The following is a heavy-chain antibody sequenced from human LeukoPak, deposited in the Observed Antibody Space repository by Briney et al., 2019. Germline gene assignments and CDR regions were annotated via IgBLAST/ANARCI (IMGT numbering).Heavy chain of an antibody. CDR3: AKVGIKIAVAGTNYFDY. CDR2: ISFDESNK. J-gene: IGHJ4*02. V-gene: IGHV3-30*18. Sequence: PGRSLRLSCAASGFKFRSYGMHWVRQAPGKGLEWVALISFDESNKYYLDSVKGRFTISRDNSKNTLHLQMNSLRAEDTAVYYCAKVGIKIAVAGTNYFDYWGQGTLVTVSS. CDR1: GFKFRSYG. D-gene: IGHD6-19*01.